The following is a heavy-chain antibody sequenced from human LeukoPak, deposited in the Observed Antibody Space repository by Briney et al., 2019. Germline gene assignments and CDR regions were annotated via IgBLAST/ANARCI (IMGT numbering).Heavy chain of an antibody. CDR2: INHSGST. Sequence: SETLSLTCAVYGGSFSGYYWRWIRQPPGKGLEWIGEINHSGSTNYNPSLKSRLTISVDTPKNQFSLKLSSVTAADTAVYYCARVSGGNKSPLDLWGQGTRVSVSS. CDR3: ARVSGGNKSPLDL. V-gene: IGHV4-34*01. J-gene: IGHJ4*02. D-gene: IGHD4-23*01. CDR1: GGSFSGYY.